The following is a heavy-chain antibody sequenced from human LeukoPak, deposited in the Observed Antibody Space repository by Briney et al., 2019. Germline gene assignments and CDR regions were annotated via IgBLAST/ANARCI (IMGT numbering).Heavy chain of an antibody. Sequence: ASVKVSCKASGYTFTGYYMHWVRQAPGQGLEWMGWINPNSGGTNYAQKFQGRVTMTRDTSISTAYMGLSGLRSDDTAVYYCAKMTTPSNFDYWGQGTLVTVSS. CDR3: AKMTTPSNFDY. CDR2: INPNSGGT. J-gene: IGHJ4*02. V-gene: IGHV1-2*02. D-gene: IGHD4-11*01. CDR1: GYTFTGYY.